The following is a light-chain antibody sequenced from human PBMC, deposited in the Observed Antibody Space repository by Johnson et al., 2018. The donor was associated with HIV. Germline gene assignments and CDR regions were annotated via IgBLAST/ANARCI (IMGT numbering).Light chain of an antibody. CDR3: GTWDSSLGTYV. J-gene: IGLJ1*01. CDR2: DHN. Sequence: HSVLTQPPSVSAAPGQKVTISCSGSSCDIGDNYVSWHQQLPGTAPKLLIYDHNNRPSGIPDRIYGSKSGTSATLGITGIQTGDEADYYCGTWDSSLGTYVFGTGTKVTVL. CDR1: SCDIGDNY. V-gene: IGLV1-51*01.